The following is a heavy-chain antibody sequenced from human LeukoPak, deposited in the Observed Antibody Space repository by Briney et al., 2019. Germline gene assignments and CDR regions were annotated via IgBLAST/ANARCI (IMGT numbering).Heavy chain of an antibody. D-gene: IGHD1-20*01. CDR2: IYYRST. CDR3: ARISYNWNDGHSFDI. Sequence: KPSETLSLTCTVSGGSISSYYWSWIRQPPGKGLEWIGYIYYRSTNDNPSLKSRVTISIDTSKNQLSLKLSSVTAADTAVYYCARISYNWNDGHSFDIWGQGTMVTVPS. CDR1: GGSISSYY. V-gene: IGHV4-59*08. J-gene: IGHJ3*02.